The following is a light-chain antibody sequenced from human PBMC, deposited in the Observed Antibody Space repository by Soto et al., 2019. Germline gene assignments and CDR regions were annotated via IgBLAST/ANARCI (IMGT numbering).Light chain of an antibody. CDR1: QSISVW. CDR2: AAS. J-gene: IGKJ1*01. Sequence: DKRMTQSPSTLSASVEDRVTITCRASQSISVWLAWFQQIPGKAPRLLIYAASILESGVPSRFSGSGAGTEFTLTISSLQPDDFATYYCQQYQSYWTFGQGTKVDI. CDR3: QQYQSYWT. V-gene: IGKV1-5*01.